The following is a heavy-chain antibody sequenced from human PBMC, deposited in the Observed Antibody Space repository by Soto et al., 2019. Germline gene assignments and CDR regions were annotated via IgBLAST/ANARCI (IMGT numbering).Heavy chain of an antibody. J-gene: IGHJ5*02. D-gene: IGHD2-2*01. CDR2: ISSSSSTI. Sequence: GGSLRLSCAASGFTFSSYSMNWVRQAPGKGLEWVSYISSSSSTIYYADSVKGRFTISRDNAKNSLYLQMNSLRDEDTAVYYCARAFQCSSTSCYGYNWFDPWGQGTLVTVSS. V-gene: IGHV3-48*02. CDR1: GFTFSSYS. CDR3: ARAFQCSSTSCYGYNWFDP.